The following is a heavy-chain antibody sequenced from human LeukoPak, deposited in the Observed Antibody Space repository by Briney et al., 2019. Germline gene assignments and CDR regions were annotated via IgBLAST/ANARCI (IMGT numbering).Heavy chain of an antibody. D-gene: IGHD6-13*01. Sequence: GESLKISCKASGYSFSNYWIGWVRQVPGKGLEWMGIIHPTDSDTVYSPSLQGQVTISADKSINTVYLQWSSLEASDTAIYYCARRYSYSTEFDPWGQGTLVTVSS. J-gene: IGHJ5*02. CDR1: GYSFSNYW. CDR3: ARRYSYSTEFDP. CDR2: IHPTDSDT. V-gene: IGHV5-51*01.